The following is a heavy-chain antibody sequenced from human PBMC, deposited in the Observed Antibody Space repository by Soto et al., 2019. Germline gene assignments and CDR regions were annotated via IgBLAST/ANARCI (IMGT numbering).Heavy chain of an antibody. CDR1: RFTFSSYW. CDR2: IKEDGSDK. CDR3: ARGIDDNASFGMDV. Sequence: PGGSLRLSCAASRFTFSSYWMSWVRQAPGRGLEWVAKIKEDGSDKYYADSVKGRFTISRDNAKKSLYVQMNSLRVEDTAVYYCARGIDDNASFGMDVWGQGTTVTVSS. V-gene: IGHV3-7*01. D-gene: IGHD1-1*01. J-gene: IGHJ6*02.